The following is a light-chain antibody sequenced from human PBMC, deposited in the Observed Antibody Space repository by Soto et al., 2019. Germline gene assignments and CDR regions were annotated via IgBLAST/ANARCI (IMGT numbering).Light chain of an antibody. Sequence: EIVLTQSPATLSLSPGERATLSCRARQSIGSHLAWYQQQPGQAPRLLIHDASSRATGIPARFSGSGSGTDFTLTISRLEPEDFAVYYCQQYGSSPQITFGQGTRLEIK. CDR2: DAS. J-gene: IGKJ5*01. V-gene: IGKV3-20*01. CDR3: QQYGSSPQIT. CDR1: QSIGSH.